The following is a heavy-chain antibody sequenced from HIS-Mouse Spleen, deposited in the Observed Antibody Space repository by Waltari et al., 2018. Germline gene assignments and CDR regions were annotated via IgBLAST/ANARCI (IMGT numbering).Heavy chain of an antibody. Sequence: QVQLXQSGAEVKKPGXSVKVSCNASGXXFPXXDINXVRQALGQGLEWMGWMNPNSGNTXYAQKFQGRVTMXRNTSIXXAYMELXSXRSEDTAVYYCARGEAARSFGVYYYYGMDVWGQGTTVTVSS. CDR2: MNPNSGNT. CDR1: GXXFPXXD. V-gene: IGHV1-8*01. J-gene: IGHJ6*02. CDR3: ARGEAARSFGVYYYYGMDV. D-gene: IGHD6-6*01.